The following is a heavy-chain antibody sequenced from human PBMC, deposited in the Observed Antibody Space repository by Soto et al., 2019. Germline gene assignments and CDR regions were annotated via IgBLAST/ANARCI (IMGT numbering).Heavy chain of an antibody. V-gene: IGHV3-21*01. D-gene: IGHD6-13*01. CDR2: ISSSSSYI. J-gene: IGHJ6*02. CDR1: GFTFSSYS. CDR3: ARDSLAAADHYYYYGMDV. Sequence: GSLRLSCAASGFTFSSYSVNWVRQAPGKGLEWVSSISSSSSYIYYADSVKGRFTISRDNAKNSLYLQMNSLRAEDTAVYYCARDSLAAADHYYYYGMDVWGQGTTVTVFS.